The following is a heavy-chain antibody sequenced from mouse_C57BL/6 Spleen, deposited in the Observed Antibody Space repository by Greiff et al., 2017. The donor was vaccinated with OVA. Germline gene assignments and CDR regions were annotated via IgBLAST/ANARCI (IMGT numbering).Heavy chain of an antibody. V-gene: IGHV5-9-1*02. Sequence: EVMLVESGAGLVKPGGSLKLSCAASGFTFSSYAMSWVRQTPEKRLEWVAYISSGGDYIYYADTVKGRFTIARDNARNTLYLQMSSLKSEDTAMYYCTRDNGYDLFDYWGQGTTLTVSS. J-gene: IGHJ2*01. CDR2: ISSGGDYI. CDR1: GFTFSSYA. CDR3: TRDNGYDLFDY. D-gene: IGHD2-2*01.